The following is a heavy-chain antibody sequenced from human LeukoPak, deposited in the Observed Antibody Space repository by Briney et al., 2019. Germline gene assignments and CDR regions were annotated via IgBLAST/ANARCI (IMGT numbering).Heavy chain of an antibody. CDR1: GYTFTDYF. Sequence: GASVKVSCKISGYTFTDYFIHWVRQAPGQGLEWMGWTSPKSGDRKCTQKFQGRVTTTRDTSISTVYMELDRLTFDDTAVYFCARDNYGTLDYWGQGSLVTVSS. J-gene: IGHJ4*02. D-gene: IGHD4-17*01. V-gene: IGHV1-2*02. CDR3: ARDNYGTLDY. CDR2: TSPKSGDR.